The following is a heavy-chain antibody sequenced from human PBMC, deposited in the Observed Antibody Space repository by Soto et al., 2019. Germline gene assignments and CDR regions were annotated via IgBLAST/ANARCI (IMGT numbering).Heavy chain of an antibody. V-gene: IGHV4-30-4*01. CDR1: GDSISSGYF. J-gene: IGHJ4*02. CDR2: TYNSGTT. D-gene: IGHD3-3*01. Sequence: SETLSLTCTVSGDSISSGYFWSWIRQSPGKGLEWIGRTYNSGTTYNNPSLRSRGTISIDTSRNQFSLRLTSVTAADTAVYYCARGPSADKIDYWGQGTLVTVSS. CDR3: ARGPSADKIDY.